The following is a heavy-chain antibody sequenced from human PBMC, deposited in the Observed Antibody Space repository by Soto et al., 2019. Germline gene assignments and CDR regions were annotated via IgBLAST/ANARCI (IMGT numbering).Heavy chain of an antibody. CDR1: GGSISSSSYY. Sequence: SETLSLTCIVSGGSISSSSYYWGWIRQPPGKGLEWIGSIYYSGSTYYNPSLKSRVTISVDTSQNQFSLKLSSVTAADTAVYYCARLVYDSSGYRPGWGQGTLDTVSS. CDR2: IYYSGST. D-gene: IGHD3-22*01. J-gene: IGHJ4*02. V-gene: IGHV4-39*01. CDR3: ARLVYDSSGYRPG.